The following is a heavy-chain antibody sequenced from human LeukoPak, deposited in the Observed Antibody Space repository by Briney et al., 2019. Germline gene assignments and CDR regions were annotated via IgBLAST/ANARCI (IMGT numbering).Heavy chain of an antibody. CDR3: ARVDCSSTSCPYYYGMDV. V-gene: IGHV3-53*01. J-gene: IGHJ6*04. Sequence: GGSLRLSCAASGFTFSSNYMSWVRQAPGKGPEWVSVICSGGSTYYADSVKGRFTISRDNSKNTLYLQMNSLRAEDTAVYYCARVDCSSTSCPYYYGMDVWGKGTTVTVSS. CDR2: ICSGGST. CDR1: GFTFSSNY. D-gene: IGHD2-2*01.